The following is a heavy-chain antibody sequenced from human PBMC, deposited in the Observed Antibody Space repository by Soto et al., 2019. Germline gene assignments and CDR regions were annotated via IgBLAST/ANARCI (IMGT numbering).Heavy chain of an antibody. CDR3: ASVVSYGSGGLLARYYYYGMDV. Sequence: ASVKVSCKASGGTFSSYAISWVRQAPGQGLEWMGGIIPIFGTANYAQKFQGRVTITEVESTSTAYMGLGSLGSEVTAVYYCASVVSYGSGGLLARYYYYGMDVWGQGTTVTVSS. V-gene: IGHV1-69*13. J-gene: IGHJ6*02. CDR2: IIPIFGTA. D-gene: IGHD3-10*01. CDR1: GGTFSSYA.